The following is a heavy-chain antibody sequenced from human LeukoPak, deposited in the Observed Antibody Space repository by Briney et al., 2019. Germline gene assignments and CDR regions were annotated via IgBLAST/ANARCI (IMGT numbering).Heavy chain of an antibody. J-gene: IGHJ3*02. D-gene: IGHD5-18*01. CDR1: GYTFTSYG. CDR3: ARDGKGYSYGPDAFDI. V-gene: IGHV1-18*01. Sequence: GASVKVSSKASGYTFTSYGISWVRQAPGQGLEWMGWISAYNGNTNYAQKLQGRVTMTTDTSTSTAYMELRSLRPDDTAVYYCARDGKGYSYGPDAFDIWGQGTMVTVSS. CDR2: ISAYNGNT.